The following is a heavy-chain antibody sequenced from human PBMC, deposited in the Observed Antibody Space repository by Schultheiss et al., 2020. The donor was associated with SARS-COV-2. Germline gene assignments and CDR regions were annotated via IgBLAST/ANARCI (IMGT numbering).Heavy chain of an antibody. CDR1: GGTVSSYA. D-gene: IGHD6-19*01. J-gene: IGHJ1*01. Sequence: LVKVSCKASGGTVSSYAISWVRQAPGQGLEWMGGIIPIFGTANYAQKFQGRVTITADESTSTAYMELSSLRSEDTAVYYCARDAVAGEEYFQHWGQGTLVTVSS. V-gene: IGHV1-69*13. CDR3: ARDAVAGEEYFQH. CDR2: IIPIFGTA.